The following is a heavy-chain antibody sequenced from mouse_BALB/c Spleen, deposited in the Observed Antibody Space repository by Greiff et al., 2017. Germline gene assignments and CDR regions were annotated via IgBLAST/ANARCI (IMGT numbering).Heavy chain of an antibody. Sequence: DVMLVESGGGLVKPGGSLKLSCAASGFTFSDYYMYWVRQTPEKRLEWVATISDGGSYTYYPDSVKGRFTISRDNAKNNLYLQMSSLKSEDTAMYYCAKGGNYWYFDVWGAGTTVTVSS. V-gene: IGHV5-4*02. D-gene: IGHD2-1*01. CDR3: AKGGNYWYFDV. CDR1: GFTFSDYY. J-gene: IGHJ1*01. CDR2: ISDGGSYT.